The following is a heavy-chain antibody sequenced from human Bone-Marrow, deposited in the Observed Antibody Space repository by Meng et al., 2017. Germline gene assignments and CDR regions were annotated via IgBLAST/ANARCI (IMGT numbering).Heavy chain of an antibody. J-gene: IGHJ3*02. CDR2: ISGSGGST. V-gene: IGHV3-23*01. CDR1: GFTFSSYA. CDR3: AKDIVQLERQDAFDI. Sequence: GGSLRLSCAASGFTFSSYAMSWVRQAPGKGLEWVSAISGSGGSTYYADSVKGRFTISRDNSKNTLYLQMNSLRAEDTAAYYCAKDIVQLERQDAFDIWGQGTMVTVSS. D-gene: IGHD1-1*01.